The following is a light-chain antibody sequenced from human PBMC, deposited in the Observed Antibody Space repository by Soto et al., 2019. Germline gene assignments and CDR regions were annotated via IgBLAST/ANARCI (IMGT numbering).Light chain of an antibody. V-gene: IGKV3-11*01. CDR1: QSVSSN. CDR2: DAS. J-gene: IGKJ3*01. CDR3: QQRSNWPAVT. Sequence: EIVLTQSPATLSLSRGERATLSCRASQSVSSNLAWYQQRPGQAPRLLIYDASSRATGIPAWFSGSGSGTDFTLTISSLEPEDFAVYYCQQRSNWPAVTFGPGTQVDIK.